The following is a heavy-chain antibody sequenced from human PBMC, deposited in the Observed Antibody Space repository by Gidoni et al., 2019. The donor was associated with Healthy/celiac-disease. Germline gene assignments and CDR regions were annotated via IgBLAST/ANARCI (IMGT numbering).Heavy chain of an antibody. CDR3: GGSEGGYNRANDY. CDR2: ISGSGGST. D-gene: IGHD3-22*01. J-gene: IGHJ4*02. V-gene: IGHV3-23*01. CDR1: GFTFSSYA. Sequence: EVQLLESGGGLVQPGGSLRLSCAASGFTFSSYAMSWVRQAPGKGLEWVSAISGSGGSTYYADSVKGRFTISRDNSKNTLYLQMNSLRAEDTAVYYCGGSEGGYNRANDYWGQGTLVTVSS.